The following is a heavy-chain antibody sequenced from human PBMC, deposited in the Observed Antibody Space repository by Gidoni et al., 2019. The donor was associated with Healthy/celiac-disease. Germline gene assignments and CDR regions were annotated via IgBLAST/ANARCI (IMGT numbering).Heavy chain of an antibody. CDR2: FSGSGGST. D-gene: IGHD3-22*01. CDR3: AKKTPHYYDSSGYFFDY. V-gene: IGHV3-23*01. Sequence: EVQLLESGGGLVQPGGSLRLTCAASGFTFSSYAMSWVRQAPGKGLEWVSAFSGSGGSTYYADSVKGRFTISRDNSKNTLYLQMNSLRAEDTAVYYCAKKTPHYYDSSGYFFDYWGQGTLVTVSS. CDR1: GFTFSSYA. J-gene: IGHJ4*02.